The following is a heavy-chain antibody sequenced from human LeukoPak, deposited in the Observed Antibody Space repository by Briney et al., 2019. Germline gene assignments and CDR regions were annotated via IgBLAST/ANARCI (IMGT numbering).Heavy chain of an antibody. V-gene: IGHV3-73*01. CDR1: GFTFSGSA. CDR2: IRSKANSYAT. CDR3: TTLDYGDYYYYYGMDV. D-gene: IGHD4-17*01. Sequence: GGSLRLSCAASGFTFSGSAMHWVRQASGKGLEWVGRIRSKANSYATAYAASVKGRFTISRDDSKNTAYLQMNSLKTEDTAVYYCTTLDYGDYYYYYGMDVWGQGTKVTVSS. J-gene: IGHJ6*02.